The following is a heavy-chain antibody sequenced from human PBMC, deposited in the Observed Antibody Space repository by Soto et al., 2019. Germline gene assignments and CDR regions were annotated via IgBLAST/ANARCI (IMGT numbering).Heavy chain of an antibody. J-gene: IGHJ4*02. Sequence: ETLSLTCTVAGGSISSSNYYWAWIRQPPGKGLEWIGNIYYTEGTYYNPSLKSRVTISVDTSENQVSLKLFSVTAADTALYYCVSAAKWELLFDYWGQGIQVTVSS. CDR3: VSAAKWELLFDY. V-gene: IGHV4-39*01. CDR1: GGSISSSNYY. CDR2: IYYTEGT. D-gene: IGHD1-26*01.